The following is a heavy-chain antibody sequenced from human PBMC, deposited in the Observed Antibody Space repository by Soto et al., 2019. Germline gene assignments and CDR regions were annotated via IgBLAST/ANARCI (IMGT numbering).Heavy chain of an antibody. CDR1: GDSTINSY. CDR3: ARGETCQRVDL. J-gene: IGHJ5*02. D-gene: IGHD1-26*01. V-gene: IGHV4-59*13. CDR2: LRYHGGN. Sequence: SETLSLTCTVSGDSTINSYWSWIRQAPGKGPEWLGYLRYHGGNNHNAPLQGRATMSVDTSQNRLSLNLNSVTAADTAVYYCARGETCQRVDLWGQGILVT.